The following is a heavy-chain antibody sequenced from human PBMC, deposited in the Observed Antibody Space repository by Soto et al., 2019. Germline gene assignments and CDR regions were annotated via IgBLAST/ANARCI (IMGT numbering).Heavy chain of an antibody. D-gene: IGHD6-6*01. Sequence: GGSHRLSSTASGFNFSTYSMNWVRQAPGKGLEWLAHITTSSSTIYYADSVKGRFTISRDNAKKSLYLQMNSLRAEDTAMYYCATSIGANYFQHWGQGTLVTVSS. CDR3: ATSIGANYFQH. CDR1: GFNFSTYS. J-gene: IGHJ1*01. CDR2: ITTSSSTI. V-gene: IGHV3-48*01.